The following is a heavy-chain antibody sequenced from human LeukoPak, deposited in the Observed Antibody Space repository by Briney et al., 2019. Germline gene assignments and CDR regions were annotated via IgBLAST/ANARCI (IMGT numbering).Heavy chain of an antibody. J-gene: IGHJ4*02. Sequence: GGSLRLSCAASGFTFSNAWMSWVRQAPGKGLEWVGRIKSKTDGGTTDYAAPVKGRFTISRDDSKNTLYLQMNSLKTGDTAVYYCTTGELLWFGEPRERFDYWGQGTLVTVSS. D-gene: IGHD3-10*01. V-gene: IGHV3-15*01. CDR2: IKSKTDGGTT. CDR1: GFTFSNAW. CDR3: TTGELLWFGEPRERFDY.